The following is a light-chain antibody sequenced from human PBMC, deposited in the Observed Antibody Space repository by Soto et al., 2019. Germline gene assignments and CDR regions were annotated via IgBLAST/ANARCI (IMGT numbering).Light chain of an antibody. CDR3: SSYTSSSPWV. V-gene: IGLV2-14*01. CDR1: SSDVGGYNY. CDR2: DVS. J-gene: IGLJ1*01. Sequence: QSALTQPASVSGSPGQSITISCTGTSSDVGGYNYVSWYQQHPGKAPKPMIYDVSNRPSGVSNRFSGSKSGNTASLTISGLQAEDEADYYCSSYTSSSPWVFGTGTKLTVL.